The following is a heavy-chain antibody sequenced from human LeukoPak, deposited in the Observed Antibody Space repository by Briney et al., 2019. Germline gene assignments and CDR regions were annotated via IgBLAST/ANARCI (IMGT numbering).Heavy chain of an antibody. Sequence: GGSLRLSYAASGFTFRSYSMNWVRQAPGKGLEWVSSISSSSSYIYYADSVKGRFTISRDNAKNSLYLQMNSLRAEDTAVYYCARDGVLWFGGEGAFDIWGQGTMVTVSS. CDR1: GFTFRSYS. J-gene: IGHJ3*02. V-gene: IGHV3-21*01. CDR3: ARDGVLWFGGEGAFDI. CDR2: ISSSSSYI. D-gene: IGHD3-10*01.